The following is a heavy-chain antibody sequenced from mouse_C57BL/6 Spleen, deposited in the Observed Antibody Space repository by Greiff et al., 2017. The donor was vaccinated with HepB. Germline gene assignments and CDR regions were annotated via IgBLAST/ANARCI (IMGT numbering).Heavy chain of an antibody. D-gene: IGHD2-2*01. CDR1: GFSLTSYG. CDR2: IWGVGST. Sequence: QVQLQQSGPGLVAPSQSLSITCTVSGFSLTSYGVDWVRQSPGKGLEWLGVIWGVGSTNYNSALKSRLSISKDNSKSQVFLKMNSLQTDDTAMYYCASRPYGYDGGGAWFAYWGQGTLVTVSA. CDR3: ASRPYGYDGGGAWFAY. V-gene: IGHV2-6*01. J-gene: IGHJ3*01.